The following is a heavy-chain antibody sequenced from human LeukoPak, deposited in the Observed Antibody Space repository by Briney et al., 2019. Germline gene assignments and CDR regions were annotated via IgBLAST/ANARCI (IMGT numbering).Heavy chain of an antibody. V-gene: IGHV1-69*05. J-gene: IGHJ4*02. Sequence: SVKVSCKASGGTFSSYAISWVRQAPGQGLEWMGRIIPIFGTANYAQKFHCRVTITTDESTSTAYMELSSLRSEDTGVYYCARYYASSGADYWGQGTLVTVSS. CDR1: GGTFSSYA. CDR3: ARYYASSGADY. CDR2: IIPIFGTA. D-gene: IGHD3-22*01.